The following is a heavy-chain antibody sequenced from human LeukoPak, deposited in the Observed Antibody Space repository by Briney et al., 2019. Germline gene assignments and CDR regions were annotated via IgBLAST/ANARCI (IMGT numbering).Heavy chain of an antibody. CDR1: GYIFTGYY. Sequence: GASVRVSCKASGYIFTGYYMHWVRQAPGQGLEWMGLINPSGGSTSYAQKFQGRVTMTKDTSTSTVYMDLSSLRSEDTAVYYCAREWGDGYKPPPGYWGQGTLVTVSS. D-gene: IGHD5-24*01. J-gene: IGHJ4*02. V-gene: IGHV1-46*01. CDR3: AREWGDGYKPPPGY. CDR2: INPSGGST.